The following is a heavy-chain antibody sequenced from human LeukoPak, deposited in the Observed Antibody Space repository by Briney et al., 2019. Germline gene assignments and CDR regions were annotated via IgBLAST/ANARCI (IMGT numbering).Heavy chain of an antibody. V-gene: IGHV6-1*01. CDR3: AREGRDVLRYFDWLFSRWFDP. D-gene: IGHD3-9*01. CDR2: TYYRSKWYN. Sequence: QSQTLSLTCAISGDSVSSNSAARNWIRQSPSRGLEWLGRTYYRSKWYNDYAVSVKSRITINPDTSKNQFSLQLNSVTPKDTAVYYCAREGRDVLRYFDWLFSRWFDPWGQGTLVTVSS. J-gene: IGHJ5*02. CDR1: GDSVSSNSAA.